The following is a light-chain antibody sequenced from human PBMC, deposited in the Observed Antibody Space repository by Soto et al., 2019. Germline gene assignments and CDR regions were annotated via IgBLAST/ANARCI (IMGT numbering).Light chain of an antibody. CDR1: NSNIGNNY. CDR3: GAWDDSLSAV. CDR2: DNN. Sequence: QSVLTQPPSVSAAPGQKVTISCSGSNSNIGNNYVSWYQQLPGTAPKLLIYDNNKRPSGIPDRFSGSKSGTSATLGITGLQTGDEADYYCGAWDDSLSAVXGGGTKVTVL. J-gene: IGLJ2*01. V-gene: IGLV1-51*01.